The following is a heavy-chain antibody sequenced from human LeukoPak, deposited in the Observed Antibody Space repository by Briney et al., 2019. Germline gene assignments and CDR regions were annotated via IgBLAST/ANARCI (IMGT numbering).Heavy chain of an antibody. V-gene: IGHV3-23*01. CDR3: AKDLRGTLSSRGPFEY. CDR1: GFTFSSYA. J-gene: IGHJ4*02. Sequence: GGSQRLSCAASGFTFSSYAMSWVRQAPEKGLEWVSAISGNGDITYYADTVKGRFSGSRDNSKNTLYLQLNSLRAEDTAVYYCAKDLRGTLSSRGPFEYWGQGTLVTVSS. D-gene: IGHD1-1*01. CDR2: ISGNGDIT.